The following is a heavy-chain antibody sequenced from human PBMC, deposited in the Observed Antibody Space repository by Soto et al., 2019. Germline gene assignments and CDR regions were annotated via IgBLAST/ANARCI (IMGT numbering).Heavy chain of an antibody. V-gene: IGHV4-34*01. CDR1: GGSFANYY. J-gene: IGHJ6*02. CDR3: ARAVVVAATRYYYGMDV. Sequence: SETLSLTCAVYGGSFANYYWNWIRQPPGKGLEWIGEINYSGSTNYNPSLKSRVTISVDTSKNQFSLKLSSVTAADTAVYYCARAVVVAATRYYYGMDVWGQGTTVTVSS. CDR2: INYSGST. D-gene: IGHD2-15*01.